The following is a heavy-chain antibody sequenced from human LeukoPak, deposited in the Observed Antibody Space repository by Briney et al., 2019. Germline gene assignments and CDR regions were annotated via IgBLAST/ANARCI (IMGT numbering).Heavy chain of an antibody. J-gene: IGHJ4*02. Sequence: GASVKVSCKASGYTFTSYGISWVRQAPGQGLEWMGWISAYNGNTNYAQKLQGRVTMTTDASTSTAYMELRSLRSDDTAVYYCARDPFMAAAPTGDYWGQGTLVTVSS. CDR2: ISAYNGNT. CDR3: ARDPFMAAAPTGDY. D-gene: IGHD6-13*01. V-gene: IGHV1-18*01. CDR1: GYTFTSYG.